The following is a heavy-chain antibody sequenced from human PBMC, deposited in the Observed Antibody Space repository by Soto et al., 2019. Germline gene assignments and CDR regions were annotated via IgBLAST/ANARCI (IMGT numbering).Heavy chain of an antibody. CDR2: IYYSGST. J-gene: IGHJ4*02. Sequence: PSETLSLTCTVSGGSISSYYWSWIRQPPGKGLEWIGYIYYSGSTNYNPSLESRVTISVDTSKNQFSLKLSSVTAADTAVYYCATYYYDSSGYFDYWGQGTLVTVSS. V-gene: IGHV4-59*01. CDR1: GGSISSYY. D-gene: IGHD3-22*01. CDR3: ATYYYDSSGYFDY.